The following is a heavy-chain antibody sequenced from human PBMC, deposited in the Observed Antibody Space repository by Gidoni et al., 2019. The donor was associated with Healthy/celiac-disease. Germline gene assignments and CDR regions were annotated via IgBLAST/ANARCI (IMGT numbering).Heavy chain of an antibody. D-gene: IGHD3-10*01. Sequence: STYYNPSLKSRVTISVDTSKNQFSLKLSSVTAADTAVYYCARPVSSGFGDWISYYFDYWGQGTLVTVSS. J-gene: IGHJ4*02. CDR2: ST. V-gene: IGHV4-39*01. CDR3: ARPVSSGFGDWISYYFDY.